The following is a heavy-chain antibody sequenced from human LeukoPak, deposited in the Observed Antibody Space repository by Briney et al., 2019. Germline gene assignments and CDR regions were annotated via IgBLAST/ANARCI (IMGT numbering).Heavy chain of an antibody. Sequence: GGSLRLSCAASGFTFSSYAMSWVRQAPGKGLEWVSGISGSGDSTYYADSVKGRFTISRDNSKNTLYLQMNSLRAEDTAVYYCAKSITSQDYYDSSGYYSDYWGQGTLVTVSS. CDR3: AKSITSQDYYDSSGYYSDY. V-gene: IGHV3-23*01. J-gene: IGHJ4*02. CDR2: ISGSGDST. CDR1: GFTFSSYA. D-gene: IGHD3-22*01.